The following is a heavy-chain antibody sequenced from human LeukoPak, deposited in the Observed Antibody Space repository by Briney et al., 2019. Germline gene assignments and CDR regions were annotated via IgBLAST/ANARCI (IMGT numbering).Heavy chain of an antibody. D-gene: IGHD2-2*01. CDR1: GFTFSTAS. Sequence: GGSLRLSCAASGFTFSTASLHWVRQAPGRGLEWVSAFDTGFGTYYPDSLKGRFTISRDNSKDTLFLQMNSLRAEDTAVYYCAKRPDRSWFDPWGQGTLVTVSS. V-gene: IGHV3-23*01. CDR2: FDTGFGT. J-gene: IGHJ5*02. CDR3: AKRPDRSWFDP.